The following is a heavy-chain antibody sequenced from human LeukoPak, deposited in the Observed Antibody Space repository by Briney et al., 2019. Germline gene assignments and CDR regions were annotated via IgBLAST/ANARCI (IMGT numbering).Heavy chain of an antibody. D-gene: IGHD1-26*01. Sequence: PGGSLRLSCAASGFTVSSNYMSWVRQAPGKGLEWVSVIYSGGSTYYADSVKGRFTISRHNSKNTLYLRMNSLRADDTAVYYCAKVSGTYSSYFDYWGQGTVVTVSS. CDR2: IYSGGST. V-gene: IGHV3-53*04. J-gene: IGHJ4*02. CDR3: AKVSGTYSSYFDY. CDR1: GFTVSSNY.